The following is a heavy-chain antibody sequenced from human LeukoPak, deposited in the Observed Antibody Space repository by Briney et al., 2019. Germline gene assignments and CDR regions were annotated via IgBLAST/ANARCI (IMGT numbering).Heavy chain of an antibody. CDR1: GFTFSNYW. CDR3: ARAGLYSSWDYFDY. CDR2: IKQGGGEI. Sequence: GGSLRLSCAASGFTFSNYWMSWVRQAPGRGPEWVANIKQGGGEIYYVDSVKGRFTISRDNAKNSLYLQMNSLRAEDTAVYYCARAGLYSSWDYFDYWGQGTLVTVSS. D-gene: IGHD4-11*01. V-gene: IGHV3-7*01. J-gene: IGHJ4*02.